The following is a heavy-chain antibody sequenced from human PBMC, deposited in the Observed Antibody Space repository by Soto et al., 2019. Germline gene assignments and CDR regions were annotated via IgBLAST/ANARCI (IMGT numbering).Heavy chain of an antibody. V-gene: IGHV1-18*01. D-gene: IGHD6-19*01. CDR1: VYTFTSYG. Sequence: GASVKVSCKASVYTFTSYGMRWVRQAPGQGLEWMGWISAYNGNTNYAQKLQGRVTMTTDTSTSTAYMELRSLRSDDTAVYYCARWTVAGPRGTDYWGQGTLVTVSS. CDR3: ARWTVAGPRGTDY. J-gene: IGHJ4*02. CDR2: ISAYNGNT.